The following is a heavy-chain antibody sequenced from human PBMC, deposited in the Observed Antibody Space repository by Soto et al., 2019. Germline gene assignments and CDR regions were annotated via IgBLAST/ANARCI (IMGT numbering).Heavy chain of an antibody. D-gene: IGHD6-13*01. CDR1: GYTFTSYD. V-gene: IGHV1-8*01. Sequence: QVQLVQSGAEVKKPGASVKVSCKASGYTFTSYDINWVRQATGQGLEWMGWMNPNSGNTGYAQKFQGRVTMTRNTSISTAYIELTSRRSEDTAVYYCARARIAAAVTFKADGMDVGGQGTTVTVSS. J-gene: IGHJ6*02. CDR3: ARARIAAAVTFKADGMDV. CDR2: MNPNSGNT.